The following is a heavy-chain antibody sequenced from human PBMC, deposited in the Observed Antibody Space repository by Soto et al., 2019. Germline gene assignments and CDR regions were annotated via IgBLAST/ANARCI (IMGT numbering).Heavy chain of an antibody. CDR2: INYSGSS. Sequence: SETLSLTCTASGVSTSRPSWCWFRQPPGKGLEWIAYINYSGSSNYNPSLKSRVTMSMDTSRNQFSLNLRSVTAADTAMYYCARQTYYYDSSGYYYGPAFDYWGQGTQVTVSP. D-gene: IGHD3-22*01. J-gene: IGHJ4*02. CDR1: GVSTSRPS. CDR3: ARQTYYYDSSGYYYGPAFDY. V-gene: IGHV4-59*08.